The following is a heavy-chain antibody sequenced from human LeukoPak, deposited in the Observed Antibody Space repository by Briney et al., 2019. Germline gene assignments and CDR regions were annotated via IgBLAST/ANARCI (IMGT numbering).Heavy chain of an antibody. CDR1: GGSIRSSSYN. D-gene: IGHD2-21*01. J-gene: IGHJ4*02. V-gene: IGHV4-39*07. CDR2: IHYTGST. CDR3: ARGRALFD. Sequence: SETLSLTCTVSGGSIRSSSYNWGWIRQPPGKGLEWIGNIHYTGSTYYNPSLKSRVTISVDTSKNQFSLKLSSVTAADTAVYYCARGRALFDWGQGTLVAVSS.